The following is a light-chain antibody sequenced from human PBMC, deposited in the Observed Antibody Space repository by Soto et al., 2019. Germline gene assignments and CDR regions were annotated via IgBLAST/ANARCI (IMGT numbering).Light chain of an antibody. V-gene: IGLV2-14*01. CDR3: ISYTVSRSYV. CDR1: SSDIGAYNH. CDR2: SVS. J-gene: IGLJ1*01. Sequence: QSALTQPASVSGSPGQSITISCRGSSSDIGAYNHVAWFQQFPGKTPKLVIYSVSDRPSGVSYRFSGSKSGNTASLTISGLQADDEADYYCISYTVSRSYVFGTGTKGTVL.